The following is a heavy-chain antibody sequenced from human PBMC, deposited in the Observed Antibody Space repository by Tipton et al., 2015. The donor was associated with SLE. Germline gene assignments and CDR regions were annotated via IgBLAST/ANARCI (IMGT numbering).Heavy chain of an antibody. V-gene: IGHV3-43D*04. CDR1: GFTFDDYA. D-gene: IGHD3-10*01. J-gene: IGHJ4*02. CDR2: ISWDGGST. Sequence: GSLRLSCAASGFTFDDYAMHWVRQAPGKGLEWVSLISWDGGSTYYADSVKGRFTISRDNSKNSLYLQMNSLRAEDTALYYCAKDSDYGSGSYSYYFDYWGQVTLVTVPS. CDR3: AKDSDYGSGSYSYYFDY.